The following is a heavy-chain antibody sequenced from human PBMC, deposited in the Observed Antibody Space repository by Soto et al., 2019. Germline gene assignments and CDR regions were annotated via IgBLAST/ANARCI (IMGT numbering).Heavy chain of an antibody. J-gene: IGHJ3*02. CDR1: GGCISSGGYY. CDR2: IYYSGST. Sequence: SETLSLTCTVSGGCISSGGYYWSWIRQHPGKGLEWIGYIYYSGSTYYNPSLKSRVTISVDTSKNLFSLKLSSVAAADTAVYYCARAPIYILPVPIGGPFDIWGQGTMXTVSS. D-gene: IGHD3-9*01. V-gene: IGHV4-31*03. CDR3: ARAPIYILPVPIGGPFDI.